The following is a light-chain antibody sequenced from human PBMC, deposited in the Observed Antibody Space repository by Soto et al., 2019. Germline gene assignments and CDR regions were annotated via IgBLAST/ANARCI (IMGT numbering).Light chain of an antibody. V-gene: IGKV3-20*01. CDR1: QSVSSSY. J-gene: IGKJ2*01. CDR2: GAS. Sequence: EIVLTQSPGTLSLSPGERATLSCRASQSVSSSYLAWYQQKPGQAPRLLIYGASSSATGIPDRFSGSGSGTDFTLTISRLEPEDFAVYYCQQYGSSPVTFGQGTKLEIK. CDR3: QQYGSSPVT.